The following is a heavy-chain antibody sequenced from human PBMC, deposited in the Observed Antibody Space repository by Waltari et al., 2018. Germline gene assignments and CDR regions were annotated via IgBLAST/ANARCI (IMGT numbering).Heavy chain of an antibody. CDR3: ARSTLWELLVPGGMDV. CDR2: IYHSGST. J-gene: IGHJ6*02. D-gene: IGHD1-26*01. Sequence: QLQLQESGSGLVKPSQTLSLTCAVSCGSISTGGYSLSWIRQPPRKGLEWIGYIYHSGSTYYNPSLKSRVTISVDRSKNQFSLKLSSVTAADTAVYYCARSTLWELLVPGGMDVWGQGTTVTVSS. V-gene: IGHV4-30-2*01. CDR1: CGSISTGGYS.